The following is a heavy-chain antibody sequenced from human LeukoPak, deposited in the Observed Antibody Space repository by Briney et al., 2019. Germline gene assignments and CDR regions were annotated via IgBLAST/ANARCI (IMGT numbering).Heavy chain of an antibody. Sequence: ASVKVSCKASGYTFTGYYMHWVRQAPGQGLEWMGWINPNSGGTNYAQKFQGRVTMTRDTSISTAYMELSRLRSDDTAVYYCARDPGQQPTSDNWFDPWGQGTLVTVSS. J-gene: IGHJ5*02. CDR1: GYTFTGYY. D-gene: IGHD6-13*01. CDR3: ARDPGQQPTSDNWFDP. CDR2: INPNSGGT. V-gene: IGHV1-2*02.